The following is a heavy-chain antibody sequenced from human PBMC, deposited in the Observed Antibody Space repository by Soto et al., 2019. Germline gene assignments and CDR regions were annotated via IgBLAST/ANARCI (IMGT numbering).Heavy chain of an antibody. V-gene: IGHV4-4*07. J-gene: IGHJ6*02. CDR2: IYTSGST. Sequence: SETLSLTCTVSGGSTSSYYWSWIRQPAGKGLEWIGRIYTSGSTNYNPSLKSRVTMSVDTSKNQFSLKLSSVTAADTAVYYCAGRHLHYYYYGMDVWGQGTTVTVSS. CDR1: GGSTSSYY. CDR3: AGRHLHYYYYGMDV.